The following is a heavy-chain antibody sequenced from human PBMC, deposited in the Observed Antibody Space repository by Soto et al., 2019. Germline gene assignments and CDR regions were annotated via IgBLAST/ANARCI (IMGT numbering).Heavy chain of an antibody. CDR3: ARGDSTDCSNGVCSFFYNHDMDV. CDR2: INPKSGGT. Sequence: VASVKVSCKASGYSFTDYHIHWVRQAPGQGLEWLGRINPKSGGTSTAQKFQGWVTMTKDTSISTASMELTRLTSDDTAIYYCARGDSTDCSNGVCSFFYNHDMDVWGQGTTVTVSS. V-gene: IGHV1-2*04. CDR1: GYSFTDYH. D-gene: IGHD2-8*01. J-gene: IGHJ6*02.